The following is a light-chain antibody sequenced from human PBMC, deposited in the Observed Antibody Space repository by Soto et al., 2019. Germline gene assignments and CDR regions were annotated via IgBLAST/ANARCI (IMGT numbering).Light chain of an antibody. Sequence: QSALTQPRSVCGSPGQSLSISCTGTSSVVGGYNYVSWYQQYPGKVPKLMIYDVTKRPSGVPDRFSGSKSGNTASLTISGLQAEDEADYYCCSHAGSYTYVFGTGNKVTVL. CDR1: SSVVGGYNY. CDR2: DVT. V-gene: IGLV2-11*01. CDR3: CSHAGSYTYV. J-gene: IGLJ1*01.